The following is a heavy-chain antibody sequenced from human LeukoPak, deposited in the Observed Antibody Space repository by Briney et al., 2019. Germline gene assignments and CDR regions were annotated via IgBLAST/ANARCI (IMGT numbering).Heavy chain of an antibody. CDR1: GGTFSSYA. CDR2: IIPIFGIA. CDR3: ASDKAPYYYYGMDV. J-gene: IGHJ6*02. Sequence: ASVKVSCKASGGTFSSYAISWVRQAPGQGLEWMGRIIPIFGIANYAQKFQGRVTITADKSTSTAYMELSSLRSEDTAVYYCASDKAPYYYYGMDVWGQGTTVTVSS. V-gene: IGHV1-69*04.